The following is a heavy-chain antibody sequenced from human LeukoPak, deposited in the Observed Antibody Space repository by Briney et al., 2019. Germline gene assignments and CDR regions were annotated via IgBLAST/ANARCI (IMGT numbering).Heavy chain of an antibody. V-gene: IGHV3-7*01. D-gene: IGHD6-13*01. J-gene: IGHJ4*01. CDR2: INQNGGET. CDR3: ARDGTAPGLYFDL. Sequence: PGGSLRLSCAVFGFTFSDFWMNWVRRSPGKGLEWVASINQNGGETSYVDSVKGRFTISRDNPKNSLYLQMSSLRAEDTAAYYCARDGTAPGLYFDLWGQGTLVTVSS. CDR1: GFTFSDFW.